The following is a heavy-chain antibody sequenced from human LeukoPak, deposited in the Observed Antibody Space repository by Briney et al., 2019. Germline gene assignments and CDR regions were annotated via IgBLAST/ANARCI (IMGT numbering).Heavy chain of an antibody. V-gene: IGHV3-20*04. J-gene: IGHJ4*02. CDR2: INWNGGST. CDR1: GFTFDDYG. D-gene: IGHD3-22*01. CDR3: AKDRGYYDRTGFDY. Sequence: GGSLRLSCEASGFTFDDYGMSWVRQAPGKGLEWVSGINWNGGSTGYADSVKGRFTISRDDAKNSLYLQMNSLRAEDTAVYYCAKDRGYYDRTGFDYWGQGTLVTVSS.